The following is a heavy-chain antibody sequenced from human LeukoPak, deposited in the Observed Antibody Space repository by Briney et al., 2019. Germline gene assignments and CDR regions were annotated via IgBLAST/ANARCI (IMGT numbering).Heavy chain of an antibody. V-gene: IGHV1-18*01. CDR2: ISAYNGNT. J-gene: IGHJ4*02. Sequence: ASVKVSCKASGYTFTRYGISWVRQAPGRGLEWMGWISAYNGNTNYAQRLQGRVTMTTDTSTSTASMELRSLRSDDTAVYYCARADKTFYSDTSGYFYWGQGTLVTVSS. CDR1: GYTFTRYG. D-gene: IGHD3-22*01. CDR3: ARADKTFYSDTSGYFY.